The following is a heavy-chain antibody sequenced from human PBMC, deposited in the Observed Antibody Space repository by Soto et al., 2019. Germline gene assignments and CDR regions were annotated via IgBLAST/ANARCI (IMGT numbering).Heavy chain of an antibody. Sequence: RRVRKNQGGGLMWVSRISSDGGSTDYADSVQGRFTTSRDNAKNTLFLQMSSLRAEDTALYYCATLVVRGSSTGWPLWGKGTLVTVS. CDR2: ISSDGGST. V-gene: IGHV3-74*01. D-gene: IGHD6-19*01. J-gene: IGHJ4*02. CDR3: ATLVVRGSSTGWPL.